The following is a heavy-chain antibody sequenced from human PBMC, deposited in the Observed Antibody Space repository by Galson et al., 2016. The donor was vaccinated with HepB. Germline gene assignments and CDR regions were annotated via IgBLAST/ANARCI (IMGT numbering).Heavy chain of an antibody. V-gene: IGHV3-33*01. CDR1: GFSFSSYG. J-gene: IGHJ5*02. D-gene: IGHD3-22*01. Sequence: SLRLSCAASGFSFSSYGMHWVRQAPGRGLEWVAVIWYDGSNKYYADSVKGRFIISRDNSKNTVYLQMNSLRAEDTAVYYCARDPGAGAYYYDSSGYFSPWGQGTLVTVSS. CDR3: ARDPGAGAYYYDSSGYFSP. CDR2: IWYDGSNK.